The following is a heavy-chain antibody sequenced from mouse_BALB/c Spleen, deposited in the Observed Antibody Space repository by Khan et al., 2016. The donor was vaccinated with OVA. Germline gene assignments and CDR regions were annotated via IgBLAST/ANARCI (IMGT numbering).Heavy chain of an antibody. CDR1: GYTFTYYV. Sequence: QVQLQQPGPELVKPGASVKMSCKASGYTFTYYVITWVKQRTGQGLEWIGEIYPGSDNAYYNERFKGKATLTADKSSNTTHMQLSSLTSEDSAVYFCARGDGYYVSFDYWGQGTTLTVSS. V-gene: IGHV1-81*01. D-gene: IGHD2-3*01. J-gene: IGHJ2*01. CDR3: ARGDGYYVSFDY. CDR2: IYPGSDNA.